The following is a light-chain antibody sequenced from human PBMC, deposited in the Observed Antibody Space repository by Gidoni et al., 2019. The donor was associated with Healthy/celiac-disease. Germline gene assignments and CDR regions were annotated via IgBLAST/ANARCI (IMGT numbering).Light chain of an antibody. Sequence: DIPITQSPSSLSASVGDRVTITCRASQSISSYLNWYQQKPGKAPKLLIYAASSLQSGVPSRFSGSGSGTDFTLTISSLQPEDFATYYCQQSYSTPRTFGQGTKLEIK. J-gene: IGKJ2*01. CDR2: AAS. CDR1: QSISSY. CDR3: QQSYSTPRT. V-gene: IGKV1-39*01.